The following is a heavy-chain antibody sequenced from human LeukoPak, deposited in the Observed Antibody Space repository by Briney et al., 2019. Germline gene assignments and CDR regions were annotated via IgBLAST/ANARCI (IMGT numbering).Heavy chain of an antibody. D-gene: IGHD2-2*01. V-gene: IGHV1-69*05. CDR2: IIPIFGTP. Sequence: GASVKVSCKASGGTFSSYAISWVRQAPGQGLEWMGGIIPIFGTPNYAQKFQGRVTITTDESTSTAYMELSSLRSEDTAVYYCALRPDYRSSTSCYFSHWFDPWGQGTLVTVSS. J-gene: IGHJ5*02. CDR3: ALRPDYRSSTSCYFSHWFDP. CDR1: GGTFSSYA.